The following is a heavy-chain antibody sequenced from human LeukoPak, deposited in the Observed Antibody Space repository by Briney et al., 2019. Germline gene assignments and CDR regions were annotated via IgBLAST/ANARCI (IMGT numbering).Heavy chain of an antibody. V-gene: IGHV4-34*01. Sequence: LETLSLTRALYVGSFSVYFCCCIPDTPRKGLGCIGEINHSGSTNYDPSLKSRFTISVDTSKNQFSLQLSTVTAADTAVYYCARGLWGLRSYNWFDSWGQGTLVTVSS. J-gene: IGHJ5*01. CDR2: INHSGST. CDR1: VGSFSVYF. D-gene: IGHD1-26*01. CDR3: ARGLWGLRSYNWFDS.